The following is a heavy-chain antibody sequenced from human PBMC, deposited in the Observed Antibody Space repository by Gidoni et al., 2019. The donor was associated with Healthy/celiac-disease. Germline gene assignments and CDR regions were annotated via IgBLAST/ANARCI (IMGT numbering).Heavy chain of an antibody. CDR2: ISSSGSTI. D-gene: IGHD3-10*01. J-gene: IGHJ4*02. Sequence: EVQLVESGGGLVQPGGSLRLSCAASGFTFSSYEMNWVRPAPGKGLEWVSYISSSGSTIYYADSVKGRFTISRAEDTAVYYCATARHGSGSYYNVRAADYWGQGTLVTVSS. CDR1: GFTFSSYE. CDR3: ADY. V-gene: IGHV3-48*03.